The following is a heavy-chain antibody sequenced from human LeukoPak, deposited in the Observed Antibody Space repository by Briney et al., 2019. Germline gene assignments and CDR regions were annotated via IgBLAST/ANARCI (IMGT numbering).Heavy chain of an antibody. D-gene: IGHD6-13*01. CDR2: ISSSGSTI. CDR3: ARDKGSSWTPHYYYGMDV. Sequence: QPGGSLRLSCAASGFTFSSYEMNWVRQAPGKGLEWVSYISSSGSTIYYADSVKGRFTISRDNAKNSLYLQMNSLRAEDTAVYYCARDKGSSWTPHYYYGMDVWGQGTTVTVSS. J-gene: IGHJ6*02. V-gene: IGHV3-48*03. CDR1: GFTFSSYE.